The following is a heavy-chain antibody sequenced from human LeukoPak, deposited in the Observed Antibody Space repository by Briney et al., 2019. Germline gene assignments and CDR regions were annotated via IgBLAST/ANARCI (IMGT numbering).Heavy chain of an antibody. Sequence: ASVKVSCKASGYTFTSYYMHWVRQAPGQGLEWMGIINPSGGSTSYAQKFQGRVTMTRDTSTSTVYMELGSLRSEDTAVYYCARDEPLYGSGSYPFDWGQGTLVTVSS. CDR1: GYTFTSYY. V-gene: IGHV1-46*01. J-gene: IGHJ4*02. CDR3: ARDEPLYGSGSYPFD. CDR2: INPSGGST. D-gene: IGHD3-10*01.